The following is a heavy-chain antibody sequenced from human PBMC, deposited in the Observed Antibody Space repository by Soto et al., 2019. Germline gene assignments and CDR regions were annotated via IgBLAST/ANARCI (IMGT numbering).Heavy chain of an antibody. Sequence: QVQLVQSGAEVKKPGASVKVSCKASGYTFTSYGISWVRQAPGQGLEWMGWISAYNGNTNYAQKLQGRVTMTTDTXXNXDXXELRSLRSDDTAVYYCARDLGYDSSGYPRSGYFDLWGRGTLVTVSS. CDR3: ARDLGYDSSGYPRSGYFDL. J-gene: IGHJ2*01. CDR2: ISAYNGNT. CDR1: GYTFTSYG. D-gene: IGHD3-22*01. V-gene: IGHV1-18*01.